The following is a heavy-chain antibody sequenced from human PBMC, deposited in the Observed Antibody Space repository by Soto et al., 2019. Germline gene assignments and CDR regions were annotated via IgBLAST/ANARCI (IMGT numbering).Heavy chain of an antibody. J-gene: IGHJ5*02. CDR2: IYPGDSNT. V-gene: IGHV5-51*01. D-gene: IGHD3-9*01. CDR1: GYTFTDYW. Sequence: PGESLKISCKGSGYTFTDYWIGWVRQLPGKGLEWMGNIYPGDSNTRYSPSFQGRVTISADKSISTAYLQWGSLEASDSAMYFCITGYYTWFDPWGQGTLVTVSS. CDR3: ITGYYTWFDP.